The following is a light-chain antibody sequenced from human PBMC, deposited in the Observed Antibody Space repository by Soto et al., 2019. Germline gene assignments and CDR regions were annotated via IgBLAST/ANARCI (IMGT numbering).Light chain of an antibody. V-gene: IGKV3-20*01. CDR3: QQYGSSPKT. J-gene: IGKJ3*01. Sequence: DIVLTQSPGTLSLSTGERATLSCRPCQSVSSSCLAWYQQKPGQSPRLLLYVASSRATGIPDRFSGSGSGTAFTLTISRLEPEDFAVDCCQQYGSSPKTFGPGT. CDR1: QSVSSSC. CDR2: VAS.